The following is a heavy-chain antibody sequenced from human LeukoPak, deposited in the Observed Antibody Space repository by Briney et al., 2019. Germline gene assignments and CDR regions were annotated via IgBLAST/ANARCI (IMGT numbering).Heavy chain of an antibody. V-gene: IGHV4-61*02. J-gene: IGHJ4*02. D-gene: IGHD1-26*01. CDR3: AWPRELFFDY. CDR2: IYTSGST. CDR1: GGSISSGSYY. Sequence: PSQTLSLTCTVSGGSISSGSYYWSWIRQPAGKGLEWIGRIYTSGSTNYNPSLKSRVTISVDTSKNQFSLKLSSVTAADTAVYYCAWPRELFFDYWGQGTLVTVSS.